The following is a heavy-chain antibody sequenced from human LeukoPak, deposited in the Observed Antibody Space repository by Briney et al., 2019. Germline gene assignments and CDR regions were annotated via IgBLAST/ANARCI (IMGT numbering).Heavy chain of an antibody. J-gene: IGHJ4*02. CDR1: GYTFTGYY. V-gene: IGHV1-2*06. Sequence: GASVKVSCKASGYTFTGYYMHWVRQAPGQGLEWMGRINPNSGGTNYAQKFQGRVTMTRDTSISTAYMELSRLRSDDTAVYYCARVATSGSYRHIDYWGQGTLVTVSS. D-gene: IGHD1-26*01. CDR2: INPNSGGT. CDR3: ARVATSGSYRHIDY.